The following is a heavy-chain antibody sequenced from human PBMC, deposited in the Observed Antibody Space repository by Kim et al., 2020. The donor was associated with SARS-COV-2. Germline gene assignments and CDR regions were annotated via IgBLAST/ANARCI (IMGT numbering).Heavy chain of an antibody. V-gene: IGHV1-69*01. J-gene: IGHJ6*02. D-gene: IGHD4-17*01. CDR3: ARVSPYGRHYYYGMDV. Sequence: KFQGRVTITADESTSTAYMELSSLRSEDTAVYYCARVSPYGRHYYYGMDVWGQGTTVTVSS.